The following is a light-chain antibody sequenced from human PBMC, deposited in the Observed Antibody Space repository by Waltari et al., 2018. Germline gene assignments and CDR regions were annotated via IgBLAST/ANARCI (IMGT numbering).Light chain of an antibody. CDR3: QHYVRLPAT. V-gene: IGKV3-20*01. CDR2: AAS. Sequence: EIVLTQSPGTLSLAPGERATLSCRASQSVSRTLAWYQQKPGQAPSLLIYAASTRATGFPDRFSGSGSGTDFSLTISRLEPEDFAVYYCQHYVRLPATFGQGTKVEIK. CDR1: QSVSRT. J-gene: IGKJ1*01.